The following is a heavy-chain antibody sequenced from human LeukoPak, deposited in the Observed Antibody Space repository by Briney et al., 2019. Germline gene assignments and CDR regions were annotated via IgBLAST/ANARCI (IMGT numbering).Heavy chain of an antibody. CDR2: ISAYNGNT. Sequence: ASVKVSCEASGYTFTSYGISWVRQAPGQGLEWMGWISAYNGNTNYAQKLQGRVTMTTDTSTSTAYMELRSLRSDDTAVYYCARDPGMVTTPYYYGMDVWGQGTTVTVSS. V-gene: IGHV1-18*01. CDR3: ARDPGMVTTPYYYGMDV. D-gene: IGHD4-23*01. J-gene: IGHJ6*02. CDR1: GYTFTSYG.